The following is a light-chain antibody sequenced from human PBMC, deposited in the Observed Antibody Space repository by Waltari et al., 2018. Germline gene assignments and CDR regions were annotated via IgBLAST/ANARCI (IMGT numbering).Light chain of an antibody. CDR3: QHYVRLPVT. CDR1: QSVSRT. CDR2: GAS. J-gene: IGKJ1*01. Sequence: IVLTQSPGTLSLSPGERATLSCRASQSVSRTLAWYQQKPGQAPRLLIYGASTRAAGIPDMFSGSGSGTDFSLTISRLEPEDFAVYYCQHYVRLPVTFGQGTKVEIK. V-gene: IGKV3-20*01.